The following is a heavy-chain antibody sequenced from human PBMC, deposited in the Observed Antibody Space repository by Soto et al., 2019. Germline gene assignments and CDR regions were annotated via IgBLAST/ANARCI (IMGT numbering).Heavy chain of an antibody. CDR1: GLTFSAHW. Sequence: GGSLRLSCAASGLTFSAHWMTWVRHTPGEGLQWVAAIKPDGSETFYVDSVKGRFTISRDNARNSLFLQMDSLRAEDTAVYYCTSRPSGMTYHAVFDFWGQGTMVTVSS. CDR3: TSRPSGMTYHAVFDF. V-gene: IGHV3-7*03. D-gene: IGHD2-21*02. J-gene: IGHJ4*02. CDR2: IKPDGSET.